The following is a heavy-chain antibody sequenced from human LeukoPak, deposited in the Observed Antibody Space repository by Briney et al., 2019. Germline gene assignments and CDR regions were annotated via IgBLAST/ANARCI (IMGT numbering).Heavy chain of an antibody. J-gene: IGHJ5*02. CDR3: ARAYNSGWSLPFDP. Sequence: GGSLRLSCAASGFTFSEYYMSWIRQAPGKGLEWVSYISGSGDTIYYADSVKGRFTISRDNSKNTLYLQMNRLRLDDTALYYCARAYNSGWSLPFDPWGQGTLVTVSS. CDR2: ISGSGDTI. CDR1: GFTFSEYY. D-gene: IGHD6-19*01. V-gene: IGHV3-11*04.